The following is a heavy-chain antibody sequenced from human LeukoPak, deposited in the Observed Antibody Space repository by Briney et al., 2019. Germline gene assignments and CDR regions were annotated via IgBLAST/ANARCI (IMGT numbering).Heavy chain of an antibody. CDR2: ISYDGSNK. J-gene: IGHJ4*02. V-gene: IGHV3-30-3*01. CDR1: GSTFSSYA. CDR3: ASPGLRYGDYDYFDY. Sequence: GGSLRLSCAASGSTFSSYAMHWVRQAPGKGLEWVAVISYDGSNKYYADSVKGRFTISRDNSKNTLYLQMNSLRAEDTAVYYCASPGLRYGDYDYFDYWGQGTLVTVSS. D-gene: IGHD4-17*01.